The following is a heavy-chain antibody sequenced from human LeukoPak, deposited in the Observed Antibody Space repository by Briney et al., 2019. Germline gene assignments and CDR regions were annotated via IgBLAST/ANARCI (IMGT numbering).Heavy chain of an antibody. V-gene: IGHV6-1*01. J-gene: IGHJ4*02. D-gene: IGHD5-24*01. CDR1: GDSVSTNSAA. Sequence: SQTLSLTFAISGDSVSTNSAAWIWVRQSPSRGLEWLGRTYYRSKWYNDYALSVKSRITINPDTSKNQFSLRLSSVTAVDTAVYYCARESRREGYRFDYWGQGTLVTVSS. CDR3: ARESRREGYRFDY. CDR2: TYYRSKWYN.